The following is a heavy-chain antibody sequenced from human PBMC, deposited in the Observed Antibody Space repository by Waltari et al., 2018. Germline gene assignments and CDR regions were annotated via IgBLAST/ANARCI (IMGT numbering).Heavy chain of an antibody. CDR3: TRNVFSDY. CDR1: GFRFGDYV. Sequence: EVQLVESGGGLVQPGQSLRLSCTTPGFRFGDYVMTWVRQAPGKGLEWVGFIRNQAYGGTAEYAASVKGRFTISRDDSKGNVYLEMNSLRTEDTAVYFCTRNVFSDYWGQGSLVTVSS. V-gene: IGHV3-49*04. CDR2: IRNQAYGGTA. J-gene: IGHJ4*02.